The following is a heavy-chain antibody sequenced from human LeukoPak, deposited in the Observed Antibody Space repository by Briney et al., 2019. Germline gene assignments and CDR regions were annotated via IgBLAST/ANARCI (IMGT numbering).Heavy chain of an antibody. J-gene: IGHJ4*02. CDR3: ARVSFGYSYGYSDY. Sequence: SQTLSLTCTVSGGSISSGDYYWSWIRQPPGKGLEWIGYIYYSGSTYYNPSLKSRVTISVDTSKNPFSLKLSSVTAADTAVYYCARVSFGYSYGYSDYWGQGTLVTVSS. D-gene: IGHD5-18*01. V-gene: IGHV4-30-4*01. CDR1: GGSISSGDYY. CDR2: IYYSGST.